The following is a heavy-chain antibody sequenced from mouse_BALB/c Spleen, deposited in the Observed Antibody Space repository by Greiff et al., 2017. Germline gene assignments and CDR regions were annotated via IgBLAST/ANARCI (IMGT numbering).Heavy chain of an antibody. CDR3: ARWGSSYGYFDY. J-gene: IGHJ2*01. D-gene: IGHD1-1*01. V-gene: IGHV3-2*02. CDR2: ISYSGST. CDR1: GYSITSDYA. Sequence: VQLKESGPGLVKPSQSLSLTCTVTGYSITSDYAWNWIRQFPGNKLEWMGYISYSGSTSYNPSLKSRISITRDTSKNQFFLQLNSVTTEDTATYYCARWGSSYGYFDYWGQGTTLTVSS.